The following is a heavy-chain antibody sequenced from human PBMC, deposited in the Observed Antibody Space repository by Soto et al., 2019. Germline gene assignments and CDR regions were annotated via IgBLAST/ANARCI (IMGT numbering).Heavy chain of an antibody. Sequence: EVQLVASGGGLVQPGGSLRLSCAASGFTFSSYSMNWVRQAPGKGLEWVSYISSSSSTIYYADSVKGRFTISRDNAKNSLYLQMNSLRDEDTAVYYCARDWSGYDLDYYGMDVWGQGTTVTVSS. J-gene: IGHJ6*02. CDR3: ARDWSGYDLDYYGMDV. CDR1: GFTFSSYS. CDR2: ISSSSSTI. V-gene: IGHV3-48*02. D-gene: IGHD5-12*01.